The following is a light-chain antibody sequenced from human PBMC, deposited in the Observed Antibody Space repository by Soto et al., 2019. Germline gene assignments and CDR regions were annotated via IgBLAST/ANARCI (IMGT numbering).Light chain of an antibody. CDR2: AAS. CDR1: QSISSY. J-gene: IGKJ1*01. Sequence: DIQMTQSPSSLSASVGDRVTITCRASQSISSYLNWYQQKPRKAPNLLIYAASRLQSGVPSRFSGSGSGTDFTLTISSLQPEDFATYYCQQSYSSSWTFGQGTTVEI. CDR3: QQSYSSSWT. V-gene: IGKV1-39*01.